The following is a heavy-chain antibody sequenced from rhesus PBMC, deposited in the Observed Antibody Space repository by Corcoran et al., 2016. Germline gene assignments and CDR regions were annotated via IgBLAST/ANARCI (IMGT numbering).Heavy chain of an antibody. CDR3: ARFTSTTIRYFDL. Sequence: QVQLQQWGEGLVKPSETLSLTCAVYGGFISGYYYWSWIRQPPGKGLECIRYIYGTSAGPNYNLSLKNRVTNSKDTSKNQFALKLSSVTAADTAVYYCARFTSTTIRYFDLWGPGTPITISS. CDR1: GGFISGYYY. V-gene: IGHV4-73*01. CDR2: IYGTSAGP. D-gene: IGHD2-2*01. J-gene: IGHJ2*01.